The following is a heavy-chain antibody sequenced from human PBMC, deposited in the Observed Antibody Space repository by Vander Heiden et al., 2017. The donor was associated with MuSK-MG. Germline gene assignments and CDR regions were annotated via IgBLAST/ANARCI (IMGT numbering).Heavy chain of an antibody. CDR1: GFTFGSYA. CDR3: ARAKAARPVGWFDP. D-gene: IGHD6-6*01. J-gene: IGHJ5*02. Sequence: QVQLLESGGGVVQPGRSLRPSCAASGFTFGSYAMHWVRQAPGKGLEWVAVISYDGSNKYYADSVKGRFTISRDNSKNTLYLQMNSLRAEDTAVYYCARAKAARPVGWFDPWGQGTLVTVSS. CDR2: ISYDGSNK. V-gene: IGHV3-30-3*01.